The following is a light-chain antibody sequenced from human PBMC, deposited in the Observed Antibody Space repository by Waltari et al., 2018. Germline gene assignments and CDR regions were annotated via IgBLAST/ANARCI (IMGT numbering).Light chain of an antibody. V-gene: IGKV3-20*01. CDR1: QRLIKRY. CDR2: GAS. Sequence: EVVLTQSPGTLSLSPGERATLSCRASQRLIKRYVAWYQQKPGQAPTLLIYGASNRAAGIPDRFSGSGSETDFTLTISRLVAEDFGVYYCQQYGSSVMYTFGQGTKLEIK. J-gene: IGKJ2*01. CDR3: QQYGSSVMYT.